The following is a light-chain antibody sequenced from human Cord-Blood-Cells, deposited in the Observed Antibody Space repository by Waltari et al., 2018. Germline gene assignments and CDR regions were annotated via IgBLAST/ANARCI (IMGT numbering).Light chain of an antibody. V-gene: IGKV4-1*01. CDR2: WAS. J-gene: IGKJ3*01. Sequence: DIVMTQSLDSLAVSVGERATINCKSRQSVLYSSNNKNYLAWYQQKPGQPPKLLIYWASTRESGVPDRFSGSGSGTDFTLTISSLQAEDVAVYYCQQYYSTPFTFGPGTKVDIK. CDR1: QSVLYSSNNKNY. CDR3: QQYYSTPFT.